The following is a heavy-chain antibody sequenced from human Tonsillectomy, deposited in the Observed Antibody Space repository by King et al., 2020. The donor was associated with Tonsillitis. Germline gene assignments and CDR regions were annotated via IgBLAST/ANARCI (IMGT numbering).Heavy chain of an antibody. Sequence: VQLVESGGGVVQPGRSLRLSCAASGFTFSIYGMHWVRQAPGKGLEGVAVIWYDGSNKYYADSVKGRFTISRDNSKNTLYMQMNTLRAEDTAVYYCARANFSSDAFDIWGQGTMVTVSS. J-gene: IGHJ3*02. CDR2: IWYDGSNK. CDR3: ARANFSSDAFDI. D-gene: IGHD4/OR15-4a*01. V-gene: IGHV3-33*01. CDR1: GFTFSIYG.